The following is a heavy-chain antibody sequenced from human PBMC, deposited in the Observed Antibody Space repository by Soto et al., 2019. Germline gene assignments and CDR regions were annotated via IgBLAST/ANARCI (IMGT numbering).Heavy chain of an antibody. CDR2: ITNAGGET. CDR1: GFAFSAYG. D-gene: IGHD3-10*01. Sequence: QVELVESGGGVVQPGRSLRLSCAASGFAFSAYGMHWVRQAPGKGLEWVALITNAGGETYYLDSVKGRFVISRDDSRHTLHLQMNGLRAEDTAVYYCAKDLMVNDHYHQYGMDVRGQGTTVSVSS. V-gene: IGHV3-30*18. J-gene: IGHJ6*02. CDR3: AKDLMVNDHYHQYGMDV.